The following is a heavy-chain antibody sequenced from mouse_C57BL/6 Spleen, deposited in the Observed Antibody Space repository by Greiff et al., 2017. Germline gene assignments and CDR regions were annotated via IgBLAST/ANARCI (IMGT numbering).Heavy chain of an antibody. CDR1: GYTFTSYW. CDR2: IHPNSGST. CDR3: ADYGSRDVVDFDV. V-gene: IGHV1-64*01. J-gene: IGHJ1*03. Sequence: QVHVKQPGAELVKPGASVKLSCKASGYTFTSYWMHWVKQRPGQGLEWIGMIHPNSGSTNYNEKFKSKATLTVDKSSSTAYMQLSSLTSEDSAVYYCADYGSRDVVDFDVWGTGTTVTVSS. D-gene: IGHD1-1*01.